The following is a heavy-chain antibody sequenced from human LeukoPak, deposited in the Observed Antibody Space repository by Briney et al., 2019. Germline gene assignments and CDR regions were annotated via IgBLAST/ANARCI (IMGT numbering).Heavy chain of an antibody. CDR1: GFTFNSYE. CDR2: ISSGGSTI. J-gene: IGHJ4*02. CDR3: ARDLGYSYGYYDY. Sequence: GGSLRLSCATSGFTFNSYEINWARQAPGKGLEWVSYISSGGSTIYYADSVKGRFTISRDNAKNSVYLQMNSLRVEDTAVYYCARDLGYSYGYYDYWGQGTLVTVSS. V-gene: IGHV3-48*03. D-gene: IGHD5-18*01.